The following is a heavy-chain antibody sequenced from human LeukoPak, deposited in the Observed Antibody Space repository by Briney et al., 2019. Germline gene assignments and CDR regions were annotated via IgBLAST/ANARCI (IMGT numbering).Heavy chain of an antibody. J-gene: IGHJ4*02. CDR2: IREDGSEK. Sequence: PGRSLRLSCAASVFTFRSYPMNWVPQAPAKGLEWVATIREDGSEKNYVDSVKGRFIVSRDNAKNSFHLQMDSLRADDSAVYYCARGGYEFWGQGDLVTVSS. CDR1: VFTFRSYP. D-gene: IGHD5-12*01. CDR3: ARGGYEF. V-gene: IGHV3-7*01.